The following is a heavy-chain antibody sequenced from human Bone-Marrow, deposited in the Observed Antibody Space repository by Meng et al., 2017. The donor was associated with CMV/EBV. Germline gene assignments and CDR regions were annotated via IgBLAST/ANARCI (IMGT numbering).Heavy chain of an antibody. J-gene: IGHJ4*02. Sequence: GGSLRLSCAASGFTFSSYSMNWVRQAPGKGLEWVSSISSSSSYIYYADSVKGRFTISRDNAKNSLYLQMNSLRAEDTAVYYCARCRYCSSTSCYCYFDYWGQGTLATVSS. V-gene: IGHV3-21*01. D-gene: IGHD2-2*01. CDR2: ISSSSSYI. CDR3: ARCRYCSSTSCYCYFDY. CDR1: GFTFSSYS.